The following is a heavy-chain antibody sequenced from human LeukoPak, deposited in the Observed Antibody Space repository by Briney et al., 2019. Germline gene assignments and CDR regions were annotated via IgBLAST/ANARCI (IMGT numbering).Heavy chain of an antibody. J-gene: IGHJ5*02. V-gene: IGHV1-46*01. CDR2: INPSGGST. CDR1: GYTFTSYY. D-gene: IGHD2-21*02. Sequence: ASVKVSCKASGYTFTSYYMHWVRQAPGQGLEWMGIINPSGGSTSYAQKFQGRVTMTRDTSTSTVYMELSSLRSEDTAVYYCARDPRPPQLAYCGGDCYSNRFDPWGQGTLVTVSS. CDR3: ARDPRPPQLAYCGGDCYSNRFDP.